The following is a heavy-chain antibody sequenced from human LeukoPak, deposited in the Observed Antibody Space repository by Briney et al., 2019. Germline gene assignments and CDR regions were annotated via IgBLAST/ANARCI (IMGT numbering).Heavy chain of an antibody. D-gene: IGHD1-1*01. CDR3: ISDHTGHDDY. CDR1: GFSFSSYW. CDR2: INIDGSTT. J-gene: IGHJ4*02. Sequence: GGSLRLSCAASGFSFSSYWMHWVRQAPGKGLVGVSRINIDGSTTTYADSVKGRFTISRDNAKNTLSLQMNSLRADDTAVYYCISDHTGHDDYWGQGTLVTVSS. V-gene: IGHV3-74*01.